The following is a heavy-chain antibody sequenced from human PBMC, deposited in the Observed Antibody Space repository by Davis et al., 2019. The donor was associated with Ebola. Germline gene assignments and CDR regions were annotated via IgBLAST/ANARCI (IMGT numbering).Heavy chain of an antibody. Sequence: SETLSLTCTASGGSVSSGSYYWSWLRQPPGKGLEWLGYIYYGGSTNYNPSLKSRVTISVDTSKNQFSLKVNSVTAADTAVYYCARPNNIVDSSEWLLLRSSDAFDIGGQGTMVTVSS. CDR2: IYYGGST. CDR3: ARPNNIVDSSEWLLLRSSDAFDI. V-gene: IGHV4-61*01. J-gene: IGHJ3*02. CDR1: GGSVSSGSYY. D-gene: IGHD3-22*01.